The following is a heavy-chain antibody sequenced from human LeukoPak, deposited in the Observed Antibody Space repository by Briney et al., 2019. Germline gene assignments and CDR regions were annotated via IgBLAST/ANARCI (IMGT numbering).Heavy chain of an antibody. Sequence: GGSLRLSCAASGFTFSSYAMHWVRQAPGKGLEWVAVISYDGSNKYYADSVKGRFTISRDNSKNTLYLQMNSLRAEDTAVYYCARDGYVLRFLEWLRDIWYYFGYWGQGTLVTVSS. V-gene: IGHV3-30*04. CDR1: GFTFSSYA. J-gene: IGHJ4*02. D-gene: IGHD3-3*01. CDR2: ISYDGSNK. CDR3: ARDGYVLRFLEWLRDIWYYFGY.